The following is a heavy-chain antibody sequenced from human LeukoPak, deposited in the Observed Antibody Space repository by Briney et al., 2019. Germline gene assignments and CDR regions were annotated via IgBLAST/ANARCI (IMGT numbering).Heavy chain of an antibody. CDR1: GFTFSSYG. CDR2: IWYDGSNK. CDR3: ARDYGDYYYGRDV. D-gene: IGHD4-17*01. Sequence: PGGSLRLSCAASGFTFSSYGMPWVRQAPGKGLEWVAVIWYDGSNKYYADSVKGRFTISRDNSKNTLYLQMNSLRAEDTAVYYCARDYGDYYYGRDVWGQGTTVTVSS. J-gene: IGHJ6*02. V-gene: IGHV3-33*01.